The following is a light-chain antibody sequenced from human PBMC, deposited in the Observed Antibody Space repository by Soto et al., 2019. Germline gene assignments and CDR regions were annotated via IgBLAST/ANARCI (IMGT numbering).Light chain of an antibody. CDR1: QSISSW. CDR3: QQYNSYWT. V-gene: IGKV1-5*01. CDR2: DAS. J-gene: IGKJ1*01. Sequence: DIKMTQSPFTLSASVGDRVTITCRASQSISSWLAWYQQKPGKAPKLLIYDASSLESGVPSRFSGSGSGTEFTLTISSLQPDDFATYYCQQYNSYWTFGQGTKV.